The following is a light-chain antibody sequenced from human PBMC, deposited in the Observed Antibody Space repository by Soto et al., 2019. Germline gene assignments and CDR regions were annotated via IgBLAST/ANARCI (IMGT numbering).Light chain of an antibody. J-gene: IGKJ2*01. CDR3: QQYGRSPYT. CDR1: QSVSNNY. CDR2: GAS. V-gene: IGKV3-20*01. Sequence: EIVLTQSPDTLSLSPGERATLSCRASQSVSNNYLAWYQQKPGQAPRLLIYGASSRPGGIPDKFSGSGSGTAFPLTINRLEPEDFAVYYCQQYGRSPYTFAQGTKLEI.